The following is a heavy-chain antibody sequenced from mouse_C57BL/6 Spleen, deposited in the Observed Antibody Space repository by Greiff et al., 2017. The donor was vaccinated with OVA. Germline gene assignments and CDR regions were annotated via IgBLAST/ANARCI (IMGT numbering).Heavy chain of an antibody. Sequence: VQLQQSGAELVRPGASVTLSCKASGYTFTDYEMHWVKQTPVHGLEWIGAIDPETGGTAYNQKFKGKAILTADKSSSTAYMERRSLTSEDSAVYYCTRSPGRYAMDYWGQGTSVTVSS. V-gene: IGHV1-15*01. CDR2: IDPETGGT. J-gene: IGHJ4*01. CDR3: TRSPGRYAMDY. CDR1: GYTFTDYE.